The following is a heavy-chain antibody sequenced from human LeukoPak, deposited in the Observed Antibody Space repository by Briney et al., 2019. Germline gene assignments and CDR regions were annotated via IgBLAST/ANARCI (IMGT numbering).Heavy chain of an antibody. V-gene: IGHV1-69*04. Sequence: SVKVSCKASGGTFSSYAISWVRQAPGQGLEWMGRIIPIFGIANYAQKFQGRVTITADKSTSTAYMELSSLRSEDTAVYYCARDRAVWFGGFSHYYYGMGVWGQGTTVTVSS. J-gene: IGHJ6*02. D-gene: IGHD3-10*01. CDR1: GGTFSSYA. CDR2: IIPIFGIA. CDR3: ARDRAVWFGGFSHYYYGMGV.